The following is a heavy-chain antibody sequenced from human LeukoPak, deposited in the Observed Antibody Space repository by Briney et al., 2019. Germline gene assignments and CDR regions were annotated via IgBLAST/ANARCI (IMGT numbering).Heavy chain of an antibody. CDR3: ARAPQDIVVVPAPFAEYFQH. J-gene: IGHJ1*01. Sequence: SVKVSCKASGGTFSSYAISWARQAPGQGLEWMGGIIPIFGTANYAQKFQGRVTITADESTSTAYMELSSLRSEDTAVYYCARAPQDIVVVPAPFAEYFQHWGQAPWSPSPQ. D-gene: IGHD2-2*01. CDR2: IIPIFGTA. V-gene: IGHV1-69*13. CDR1: GGTFSSYA.